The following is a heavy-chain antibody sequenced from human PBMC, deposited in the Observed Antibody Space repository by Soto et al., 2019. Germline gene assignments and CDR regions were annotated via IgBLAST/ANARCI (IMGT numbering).Heavy chain of an antibody. J-gene: IGHJ4*02. V-gene: IGHV3-23*01. Sequence: PGGSLRLSCTASGFTFSNYAMSWVRQAPGKGLEWVSTFSSGGGGTYYADSVEGRFTISRDNSKNTLSLQMNSLRAEDTAVYYCTKANRYCSGANCFTFDYWGLGTLVTVSS. D-gene: IGHD2-15*01. CDR2: FSSGGGGT. CDR1: GFTFSNYA. CDR3: TKANRYCSGANCFTFDY.